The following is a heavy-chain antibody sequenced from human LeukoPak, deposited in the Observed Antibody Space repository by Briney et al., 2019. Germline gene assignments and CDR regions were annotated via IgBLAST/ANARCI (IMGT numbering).Heavy chain of an antibody. CDR1: GGSFSGYY. Sequence: KPSETLSLTCAVYGGSFSGYYWSWIRQPPGKGLEWIGYIYYSGSTNYNPSLRSRVTISVDTSKNQFSLKLSSVTAADTAVYYCARAGSSWQYYYYYYYMDVWGKGTTVTVSS. V-gene: IGHV4-59*12. CDR2: IYYSGST. D-gene: IGHD6-13*01. J-gene: IGHJ6*03. CDR3: ARAGSSWQYYYYYYYMDV.